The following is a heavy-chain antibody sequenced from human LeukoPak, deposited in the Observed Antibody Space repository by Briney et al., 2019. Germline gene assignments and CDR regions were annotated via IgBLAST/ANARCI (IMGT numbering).Heavy chain of an antibody. J-gene: IGHJ4*02. D-gene: IGHD3-10*01. V-gene: IGHV4-39*07. CDR3: ARTLGDYGSGSYYY. CDR1: GGSISSSSSY. Sequence: SETLSLTCSVSGGSISSSSSYWGWIRQPPGKGLEWIGSIYHSGSTYYNPSLKSRVTISVDTSKNQFSLKLSSVTAADTAVYYCARTLGDYGSGSYYYWGQGTLVTVSS. CDR2: IYHSGST.